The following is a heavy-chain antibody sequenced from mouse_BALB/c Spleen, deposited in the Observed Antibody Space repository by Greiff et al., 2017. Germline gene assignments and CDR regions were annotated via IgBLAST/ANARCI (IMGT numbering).Heavy chain of an antibody. J-gene: IGHJ1*01. V-gene: IGHV1S29*02. CDR2: IYPYNGGT. CDR1: GYTFTDYN. Sequence: VQLQQSGPELVKPGASVKISCKASGYTFTDYNMHWVKQSHGKSLEWIGYIYPYNGGTGYNQKFKSKATLTVDNSSSTAHMELRSLTSEDSAVYYCAYYRYDWYFDVWGAGTTVTVSS. CDR3: AYYRYDWYFDV. D-gene: IGHD2-14*01.